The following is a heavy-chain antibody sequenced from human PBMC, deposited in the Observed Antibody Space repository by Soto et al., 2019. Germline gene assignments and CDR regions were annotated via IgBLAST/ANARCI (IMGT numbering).Heavy chain of an antibody. Sequence: GGSLRLSCAASGFTFSSYGMHWVRQAPGKGLEWVAVISYDGSNKYYADSVKGRFTISRDNSKNTLYLQMNSLRAEDTAVYYCAGSYYDILTGYYTDYYGMDVWGQGTTVTVSS. J-gene: IGHJ6*02. D-gene: IGHD3-9*01. CDR1: GFTFSSYG. CDR2: ISYDGSNK. V-gene: IGHV3-30*03. CDR3: AGSYYDILTGYYTDYYGMDV.